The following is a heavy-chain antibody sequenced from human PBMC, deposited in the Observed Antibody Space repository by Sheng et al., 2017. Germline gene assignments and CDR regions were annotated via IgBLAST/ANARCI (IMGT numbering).Heavy chain of an antibody. J-gene: IGHJ5*02. CDR1: GYSISSGYY. V-gene: IGHV4-38-2*01. Sequence: QVQLQESGPGLVKPSETLSLTCAVSGYSISSGYYWGWIRQPPGKGLEWIGSIYHSGSTYYNPSLKSRVTISVDTSKNQFSLKLSSVTAADTAVYYCARVLWGFRGPAAIGNWFDPWGQGTLVTVSS. CDR3: ARVLWGFRGPAAIGNWFDP. D-gene: IGHD2-2*02. CDR2: IYHSGST.